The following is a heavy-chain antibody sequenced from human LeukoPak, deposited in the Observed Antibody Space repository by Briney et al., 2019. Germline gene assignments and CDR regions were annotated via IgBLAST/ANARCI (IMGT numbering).Heavy chain of an antibody. J-gene: IGHJ4*02. V-gene: IGHV4-39*01. CDR3: ARHGTLEMASSPDFDY. Sequence: SETLSLTCTVSGGSISSSSYYWGWIRQPPGKGLEWIGSIYYSGSTYYNPSLKGRVTISVDTSKNQFSLKLSSVTAADTAVYYCARHGTLEMASSPDFDYWGQGTLVTVSS. CDR2: IYYSGST. D-gene: IGHD5-24*01. CDR1: GGSISSSSYY.